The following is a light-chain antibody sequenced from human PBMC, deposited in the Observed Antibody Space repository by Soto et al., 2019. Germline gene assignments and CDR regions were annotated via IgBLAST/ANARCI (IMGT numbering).Light chain of an antibody. CDR3: QQYNNWPPWT. V-gene: IGKV3-15*01. Sequence: EIVMTQSPATLSVSPGERATLSCRASQSVSSNLAWYQQKPGQAPRLLIYGASTRATGIPARFSGSGSGTDSTLTLSSLQSADFAVYYCQQYNNWPPWTFGQGTKVEIK. CDR1: QSVSSN. J-gene: IGKJ1*01. CDR2: GAS.